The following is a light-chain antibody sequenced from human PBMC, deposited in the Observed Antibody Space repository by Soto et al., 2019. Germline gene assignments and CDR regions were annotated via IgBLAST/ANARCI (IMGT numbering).Light chain of an antibody. Sequence: EIVLTQSPGILSLSPGERATLSCRASQSVSNDFLAWYQQKPGQAPRLLIYGASTRATDVPDRFSGSGSGADFTLTISRLAPEDFAVYYCQQYGSSPPWTFGQGTKVDSK. V-gene: IGKV3-20*01. CDR2: GAS. CDR3: QQYGSSPPWT. CDR1: QSVSNDF. J-gene: IGKJ1*01.